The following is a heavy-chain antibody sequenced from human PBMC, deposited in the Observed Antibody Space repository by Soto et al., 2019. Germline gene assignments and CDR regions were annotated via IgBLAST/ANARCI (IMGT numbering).Heavy chain of an antibody. CDR3: ARDRFSSSWYSYYYGMDV. Sequence: GGSLRLSCAASGFTFSSYGMHWVRQAPGKGLEWVAVIWYDGSNKHYADSVKGRFTISRDNSKNTLYLQMNSLRAEDTAVYYCARDRFSSSWYSYYYGMDVWGQGTTVTVSS. CDR2: IWYDGSNK. D-gene: IGHD6-13*01. J-gene: IGHJ6*02. CDR1: GFTFSSYG. V-gene: IGHV3-33*01.